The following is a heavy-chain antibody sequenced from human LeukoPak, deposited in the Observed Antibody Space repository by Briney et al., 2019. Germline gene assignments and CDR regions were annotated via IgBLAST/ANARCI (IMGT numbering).Heavy chain of an antibody. J-gene: IGHJ4*02. CDR3: ARTTMVRGVIRRFDY. Sequence: SETLSLTCTVSGGSISNYYWSWIRRPAGKGLEWIGRIYTSGSTNYNPSLKSRVTMSVDTSKNQFSLKLSSVTAADTAVYYCARTTMVRGVIRRFDYWGQGTLVTVSS. V-gene: IGHV4-4*07. CDR1: GGSISNYY. CDR2: IYTSGST. D-gene: IGHD3-10*01.